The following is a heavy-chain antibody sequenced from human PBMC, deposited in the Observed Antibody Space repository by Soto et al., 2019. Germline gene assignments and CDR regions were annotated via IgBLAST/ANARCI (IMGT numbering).Heavy chain of an antibody. CDR1: GGSFSDYF. J-gene: IGHJ6*02. D-gene: IGHD6-6*01. CDR3: AGREFASSSFHYYYYAVDV. V-gene: IGHV4-34*01. Sequence: PSETLSLTCAVYGGSFSDYFWTWIRQPPRKGLEWIGEINHSGSTNFNPSLKSRVAISADTSRNQFSLRVTSVTAADTAVYYCAGREFASSSFHYYYYAVDVWGQGTTVTVSS. CDR2: INHSGST.